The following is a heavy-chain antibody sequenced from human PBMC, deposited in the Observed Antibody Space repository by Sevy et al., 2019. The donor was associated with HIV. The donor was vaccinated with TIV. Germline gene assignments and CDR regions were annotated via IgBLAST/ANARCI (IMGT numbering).Heavy chain of an antibody. CDR1: GFSFSDAW. V-gene: IGHV3-15*01. CDR2: VRSKGDGGTA. J-gene: IGHJ1*01. CDR3: TTEGAD. Sequence: GGSLRLSCAASGFSFSDAWLSWVRQVPGKGLEWVGRVRSKGDGGTAEYAAPVKGRCTIARDDSKNTMYVKMNNLKNEDTGIYYCTTEGADWGQGTLVTVSS.